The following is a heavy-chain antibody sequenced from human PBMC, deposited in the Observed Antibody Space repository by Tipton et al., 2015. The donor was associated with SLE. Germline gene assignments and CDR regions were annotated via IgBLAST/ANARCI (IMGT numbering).Heavy chain of an antibody. D-gene: IGHD7-27*01. CDR1: GFTFSSYW. J-gene: IGHJ3*02. CDR2: IKQDGSEK. Sequence: SLRLSCAASGFTFSSYWMSWVRQAPGKGLEWVANIKQDGSEKYYVDSVKGRFTISRDNSKNTLFLQMNSLRTEDTAVYYCARGWGSGAFDIWGQGTMVTVSS. V-gene: IGHV3-7*04. CDR3: ARGWGSGAFDI.